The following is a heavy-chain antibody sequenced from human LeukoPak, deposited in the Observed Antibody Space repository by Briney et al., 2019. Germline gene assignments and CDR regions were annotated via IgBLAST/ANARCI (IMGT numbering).Heavy chain of an antibody. CDR1: GFTFSSYG. Sequence: GGSLRLSCGVSGFTFSSYGMHWVRQAPGKGLEWVAIISYDGSNKYYVDSVKGRFTISRDNSKNTVYLQMNSLSAEDTAVYYCARGMGSSSSWHDYWGQGTLVTVSS. CDR2: ISYDGSNK. D-gene: IGHD6-13*01. J-gene: IGHJ4*02. V-gene: IGHV3-33*05. CDR3: ARGMGSSSSWHDY.